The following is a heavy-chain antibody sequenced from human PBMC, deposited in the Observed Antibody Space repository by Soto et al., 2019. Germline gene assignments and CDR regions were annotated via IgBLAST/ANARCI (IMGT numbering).Heavy chain of an antibody. CDR2: IYHSGST. CDR3: ARDKITGLFDY. V-gene: IGHV4-34*01. J-gene: IGHJ4*02. D-gene: IGHD2-8*02. Sequence: PSETLSLTCAVYGESFSGYSWSWIRQPPGKGLEWIGEIYHSGSTNYNPSLKSRVTISVDTSKNQFSLKLTSVTAADTAVYYCARDKITGLFDYWGQGTLVTVSS. CDR1: GESFSGYS.